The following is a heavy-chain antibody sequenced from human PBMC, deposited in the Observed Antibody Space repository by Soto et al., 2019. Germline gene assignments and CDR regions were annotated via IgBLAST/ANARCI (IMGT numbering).Heavy chain of an antibody. CDR1: GFTFGDYA. CDR3: AKDRMITCGGVIVIPLDY. CDR2: IRSKVYGGTA. J-gene: IGHJ4*02. Sequence: GGSLRLSCKGSGFTFGDYALNWFRQSPGKGLEWVGFIRSKVYGGTADYATSVKGRFTISRDDSKSIAYLQMNSLRAEDTAVYYCAKDRMITCGGVIVIPLDYWGQGTLVTVSS. V-gene: IGHV3-49*03. D-gene: IGHD3-16*02.